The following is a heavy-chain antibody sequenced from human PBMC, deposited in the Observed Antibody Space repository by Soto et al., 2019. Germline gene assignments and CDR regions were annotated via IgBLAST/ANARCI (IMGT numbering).Heavy chain of an antibody. V-gene: IGHV1-69*01. D-gene: IGHD3-10*01. Sequence: QVQLVQSGAEVKKPGSSVKVSCKASGGIFSTYAISWLRRAPGQGLEWMGGVIPIFGTPNYAQRFQGRVTITAEESKSTAYMELSRLRSEDTAVYYCARDRDDYGSGNYYNRIDFWGQGTLVTVSS. J-gene: IGHJ4*02. CDR3: ARDRDDYGSGNYYNRIDF. CDR1: GGIFSTYA. CDR2: VIPIFGTP.